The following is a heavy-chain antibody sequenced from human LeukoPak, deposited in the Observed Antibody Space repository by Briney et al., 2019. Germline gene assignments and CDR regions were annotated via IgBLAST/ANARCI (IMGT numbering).Heavy chain of an antibody. V-gene: IGHV4-39*01. D-gene: IGHD6-19*01. CDR3: ARPNSSGWYIFDY. J-gene: IGHJ4*02. CDR1: GGSISSSSYY. CDR2: IYYSGST. Sequence: SETLSLTCTVSGGSISSSSYYWGWIRQPPGKGLEWIGSIYYSGSTYCNPSLKSRVTISVDTSKTQFSLKLSSVTAADTAVYYCARPNSSGWYIFDYWGQGTLVTVSS.